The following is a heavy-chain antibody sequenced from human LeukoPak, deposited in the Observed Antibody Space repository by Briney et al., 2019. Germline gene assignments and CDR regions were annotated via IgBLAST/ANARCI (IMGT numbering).Heavy chain of an antibody. Sequence: GGSLRLSCAASGFTFSSYAMHWVRQAPGKGLEWVAVISYDGSNKYYADSVKGRFTISRDNSKNTLYLQMNSLRAGDTAVYYCAREAPPGYSSGLDYWGQGTLVTVSS. CDR3: AREAPPGYSSGLDY. CDR1: GFTFSSYA. CDR2: ISYDGSNK. V-gene: IGHV3-30-3*01. D-gene: IGHD6-19*01. J-gene: IGHJ4*02.